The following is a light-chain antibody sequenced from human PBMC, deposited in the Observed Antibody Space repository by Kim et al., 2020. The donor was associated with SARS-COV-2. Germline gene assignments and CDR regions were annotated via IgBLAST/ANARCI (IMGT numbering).Light chain of an antibody. V-gene: IGKV2-28*01. CDR2: LVT. Sequence: EPAYNASQSIKSILHINEYIYMDWYLQKPGQCPQLRIYLVTSRASGISDRFNGNGSGSDFTLKNSRVEAEDVGVNYCIQELQTPYIIGQGTMLE. CDR1: KSILHINEYIY. CDR3: IQELQTPYI. J-gene: IGKJ2*01.